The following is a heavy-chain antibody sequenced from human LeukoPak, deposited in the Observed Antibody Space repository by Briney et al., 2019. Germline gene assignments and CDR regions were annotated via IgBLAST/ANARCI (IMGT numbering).Heavy chain of an antibody. Sequence: GASVKVSCKASGGTFSSYAISWVRQAPGQGLEGMGWIIAMFGTANYARKFQGRVTITADKSTSTAYLELSSLRSEDTAVYYCARSGPAGRPSYYYYYMDVWGKGTTVTVSS. J-gene: IGHJ6*03. V-gene: IGHV1-69*06. D-gene: IGHD2-2*01. CDR1: GGTFSSYA. CDR3: ARSGPAGRPSYYYYYMDV. CDR2: IIAMFGTA.